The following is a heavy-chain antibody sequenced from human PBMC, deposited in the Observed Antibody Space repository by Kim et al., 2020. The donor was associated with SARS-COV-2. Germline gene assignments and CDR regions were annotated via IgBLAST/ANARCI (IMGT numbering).Heavy chain of an antibody. V-gene: IGHV3-23*01. D-gene: IGHD3-22*01. Sequence: GGSLRLSCAASGFTFSSYAMSWVRQAPGKGLEWVSAISGSGGSTYYADSVKGRFTISRDNSKNTLYLQMNSLRAEDTAVYYCAKTFMDARSSGSDAFDIWGQGTMVTVSS. CDR1: GFTFSSYA. CDR3: AKTFMDARSSGSDAFDI. CDR2: ISGSGGST. J-gene: IGHJ3*02.